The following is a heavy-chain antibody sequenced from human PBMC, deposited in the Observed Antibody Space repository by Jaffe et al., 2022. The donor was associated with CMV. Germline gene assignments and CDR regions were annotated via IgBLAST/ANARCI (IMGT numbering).Heavy chain of an antibody. CDR2: IYYSGST. J-gene: IGHJ5*02. V-gene: IGHV4-59*01. CDR3: ARDYSGSLNWFDP. D-gene: IGHD1-26*01. CDR1: GGSISSYY. Sequence: QVQLQESGPGLVKPSETLSLTCTVSGGSISSYYWSWIRQPPGKGLEWIGYIYYSGSTNYNPSLKSRVTISVDTSKNQFSLKLSSVTAADTAVYYCARDYSGSLNWFDPWGQGTLVTVSS.